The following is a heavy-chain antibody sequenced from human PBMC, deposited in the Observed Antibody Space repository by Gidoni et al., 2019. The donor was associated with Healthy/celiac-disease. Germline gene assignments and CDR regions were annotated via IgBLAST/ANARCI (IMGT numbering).Heavy chain of an antibody. J-gene: IGHJ4*02. CDR2: ISAYNGNT. CDR3: ARAIAGAGHTPLSDY. Sequence: QAQLVQSGAEVKKPGASVKVSCKASGYTFTSYGISWVRQAPGQGLEWMGWISAYNGNTNYAQKLQGRVTMTTDTSTSTAYMELRSLRSDDTAVYYCARAIAGAGHTPLSDYWGQGTLVTVSS. D-gene: IGHD6-19*01. V-gene: IGHV1-18*01. CDR1: GYTFTSYG.